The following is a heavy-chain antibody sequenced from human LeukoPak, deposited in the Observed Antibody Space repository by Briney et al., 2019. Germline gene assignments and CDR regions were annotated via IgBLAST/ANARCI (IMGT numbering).Heavy chain of an antibody. CDR3: ARVDYDYVWGSYRYRNLYYFDY. D-gene: IGHD3-16*02. CDR1: GFTFSSYS. CDR2: INWNGGST. V-gene: IGHV3-20*04. Sequence: PGGSLRLSCAASGFTFSSYSMSWVRQAPGKGLEWVSGINWNGGSTGYADSVKGRFTISRDNAKNSLYLQMNSLRAEDTALYYCARVDYDYVWGSYRYRNLYYFDYWGQGTLVTVSS. J-gene: IGHJ4*02.